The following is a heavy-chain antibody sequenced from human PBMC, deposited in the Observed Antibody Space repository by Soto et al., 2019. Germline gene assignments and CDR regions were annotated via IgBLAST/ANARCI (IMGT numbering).Heavy chain of an antibody. V-gene: IGHV3-30*03. J-gene: IGHJ4*02. Sequence: VQLVESGGGVAQPGRSLRLSCAASGFTFETYGMNWVRQAPGKGLEWVAVFSWDETSKYYGDSAKGRFTISRDNSKNTLFLEMNSLRVEDTAVYYCAREGTASDYGVDYWGQGTLVTVSS. CDR3: AREGTASDYGVDY. CDR1: GFTFETYG. CDR2: FSWDETSK. D-gene: IGHD3-16*01.